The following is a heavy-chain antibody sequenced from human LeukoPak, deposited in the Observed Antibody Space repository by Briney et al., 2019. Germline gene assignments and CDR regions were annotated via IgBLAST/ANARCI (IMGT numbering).Heavy chain of an antibody. V-gene: IGHV1-24*01. J-gene: IGHJ4*02. CDR2: VGHEDGTT. CDR1: GFTLSKIS. Sequence: ASVKVSCKVSGFTLSKISIDWVRQAPGKGLEWMGRVGHEDGTTVHEQKFQGRFNMTVDTATNTAYMEMSSLTSEDTAIYYGATGAIVFDYWGQGTLVTVSS. CDR3: ATGAIVFDY. D-gene: IGHD3-22*01.